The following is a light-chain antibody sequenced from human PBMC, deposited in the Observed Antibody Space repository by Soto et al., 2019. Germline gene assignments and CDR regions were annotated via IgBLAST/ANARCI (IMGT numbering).Light chain of an antibody. CDR2: GAS. CDR3: QQYGSSRWT. CDR1: QSVSSSY. J-gene: IGKJ1*01. V-gene: IGKV3-20*01. Sequence: EIVLTQSPGTLSLSPGERATLSCRASQSVSSSYLAWYQQKPGQAPRLLIYGASSRATGIPDRCSGSGSGTDFPLTISRLEPEDFAVYYCQQYGSSRWTFGQGTKVEIK.